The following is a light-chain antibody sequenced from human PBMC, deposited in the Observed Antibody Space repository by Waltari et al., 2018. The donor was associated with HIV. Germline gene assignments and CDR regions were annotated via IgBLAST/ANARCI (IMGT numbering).Light chain of an antibody. CDR3: SVWDDSLAGWM. CDR1: HPNIGSNN. Sequence: QPVLPQPPSASGSAGQRLTISCSGSHPNIGSNNVHWYQQPPGVTDRFSGSKSGTSASLFISGLRSEDEADYFCSVWDDSLAGWMFGGGTRLTVL. J-gene: IGLJ3*02. V-gene: IGLV1-47*01.